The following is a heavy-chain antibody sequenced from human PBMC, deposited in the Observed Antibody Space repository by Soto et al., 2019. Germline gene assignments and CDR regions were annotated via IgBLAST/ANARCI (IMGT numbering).Heavy chain of an antibody. J-gene: IGHJ6*02. V-gene: IGHV3-23*01. Sequence: SLRLSCAASGFTFSSYAMSWVRQAPGKGLEWVSAISGSGGSTYYADSVKGRFTISRDNSKNTLYLQMNSLRAEDTAVYYCAKGTIFGVVTASDYYYGMDVWGQGTTVTVSS. CDR2: ISGSGGST. D-gene: IGHD3-3*01. CDR3: AKGTIFGVVTASDYYYGMDV. CDR1: GFTFSSYA.